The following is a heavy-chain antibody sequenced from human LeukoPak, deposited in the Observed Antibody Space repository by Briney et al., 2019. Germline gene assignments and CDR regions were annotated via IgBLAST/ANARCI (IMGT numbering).Heavy chain of an antibody. V-gene: IGHV3-21*01. Sequence: GGSLRLSCAASGFTFSSYSMNWVRQAPGKGLEWVSSISSSSSYIYYADSVKGRFTISRDNAKNSLYLQMNSLRAEDTAVYYCARVLYSNSDYFDYWGQGTLVTVSS. CDR1: GFTFSSYS. CDR2: ISSSSSYI. J-gene: IGHJ4*02. D-gene: IGHD4-11*01. CDR3: ARVLYSNSDYFDY.